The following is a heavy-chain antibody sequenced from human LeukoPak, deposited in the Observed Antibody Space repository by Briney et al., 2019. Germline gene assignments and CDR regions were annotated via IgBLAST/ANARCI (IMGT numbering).Heavy chain of an antibody. D-gene: IGHD2-2*01. Sequence: ASVKVSCKASGYTFTSYGISWARQAPGQGLEWMGWISAYNGNTNYAQKLQGRVTMTTDTSTSTAYMELRSLRSDDTAVYYCARSSTSFPLFDPWGQGTLVTVSS. CDR1: GYTFTSYG. V-gene: IGHV1-18*01. CDR3: ARSSTSFPLFDP. J-gene: IGHJ5*02. CDR2: ISAYNGNT.